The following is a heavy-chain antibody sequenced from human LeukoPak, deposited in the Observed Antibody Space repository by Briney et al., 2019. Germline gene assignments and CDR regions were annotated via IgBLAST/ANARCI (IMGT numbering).Heavy chain of an antibody. V-gene: IGHV4-39*01. J-gene: IGHJ6*02. Sequence: SETLSLTCTVSGGSISSSSYYWGWIRQPPGKGLEWIGSIYYSGSTYYNPSLKSRVTISVDTSKNQFSLKLSSVTAADTAVYYCARHRWSGGGLRDCYYGMDVWGQGTTVTVSS. D-gene: IGHD2-15*01. CDR2: IYYSGST. CDR1: GGSISSSSYY. CDR3: ARHRWSGGGLRDCYYGMDV.